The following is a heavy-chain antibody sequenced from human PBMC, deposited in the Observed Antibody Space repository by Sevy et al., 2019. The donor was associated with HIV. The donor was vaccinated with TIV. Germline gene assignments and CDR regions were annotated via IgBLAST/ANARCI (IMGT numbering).Heavy chain of an antibody. CDR2: LDPGNGEI. CDR3: ATVGLGYYSGSSYYQGDWFDP. CDR1: GYSLRKLS. Sequence: ASVKVSCKVFGYSLRKLSMYWVRQAPGKGLEWMGSLDPGNGEITYAQTLQGRVTMTEDTSTDTAYMELSSLTSEDTATYYCATVGLGYYSGSSYYQGDWFDPWGQGTLVTVSS. V-gene: IGHV1-24*01. D-gene: IGHD2-15*01. J-gene: IGHJ5*02.